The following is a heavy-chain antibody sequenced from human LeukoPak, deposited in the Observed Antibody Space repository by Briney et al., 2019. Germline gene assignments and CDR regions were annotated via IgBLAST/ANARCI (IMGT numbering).Heavy chain of an antibody. CDR3: ARRKKGQFDY. CDR1: GGSISSYY. CDR2: VYYTGST. J-gene: IGHJ4*02. V-gene: IGHV4-59*01. Sequence: SETLSLTCTVSGGSISSYYWSWVRQPPGKGLEWIGFVYYTGSTNYSPSLKSRVTISVDTSKNQFSLKLRSVTAADTAVYYCARRKKGQFDYWGQGTLVTVSS.